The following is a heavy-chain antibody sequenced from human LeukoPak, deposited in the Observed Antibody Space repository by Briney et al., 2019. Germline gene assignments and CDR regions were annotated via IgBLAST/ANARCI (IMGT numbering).Heavy chain of an antibody. CDR2: IYYSGST. V-gene: IGHV4-59*08. J-gene: IGHJ1*01. D-gene: IGHD4-17*01. CDR3: ARHYDDYASSWVQYFQH. Sequence: SETLSLTCTVSGGSISSYYWSWIRQPPGKGLEWIGYIYYSGSTNYNPSLKSRVTISVDTSKNQFSLKLSSVTAADTAVYYCARHYDDYASSWVQYFQHWGQGTLVTVSS. CDR1: GGSISSYY.